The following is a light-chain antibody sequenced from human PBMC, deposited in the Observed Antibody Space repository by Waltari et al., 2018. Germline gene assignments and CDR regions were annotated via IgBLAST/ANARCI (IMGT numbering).Light chain of an antibody. CDR3: QESYSSPPYS. CDR1: QHIGTY. CDR2: STS. Sequence: DIQMTQSPSSLSASVGDRVTITCRASQHIGTYLSWYHQKPGKAPKLLIHSTSTLQTGVPSMFSGSRSGTDFTLTISSLQPEDFATYYCQESYSSPPYSFGQGTKVE. V-gene: IGKV1-39*01. J-gene: IGKJ2*01.